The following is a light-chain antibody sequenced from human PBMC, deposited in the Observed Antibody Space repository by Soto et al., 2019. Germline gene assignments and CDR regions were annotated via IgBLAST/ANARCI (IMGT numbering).Light chain of an antibody. CDR1: QSVSSSY. Sequence: EIVLTQSPGTLSESPGERGTLSCRASQSVSSSYLAWYQQKPGQAPRLLIYGASSRATGIPDRFSGSGSGTDFTLTISRLEPEDFAVYYCQQYGSSPWTFGQGTKVEIK. V-gene: IGKV3-20*01. CDR3: QQYGSSPWT. J-gene: IGKJ1*01. CDR2: GAS.